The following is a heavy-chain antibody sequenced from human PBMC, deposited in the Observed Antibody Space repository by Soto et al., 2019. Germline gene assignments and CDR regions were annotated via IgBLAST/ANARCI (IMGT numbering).Heavy chain of an antibody. J-gene: IGHJ6*02. CDR2: INPNSGGT. V-gene: IGHV1-2*04. Sequence: ASVKVSCKASGYTFNGYYMHWVRQAPGQGLEWMGWINPNSGGTNYAQKFQGWVTMTRDTSISTAYMELSRLRSDDTAVYYCARNLGRYSSSSNYYHGMDVWGQGTTVTVSS. CDR1: GYTFNGYY. D-gene: IGHD6-13*01. CDR3: ARNLGRYSSSSNYYHGMDV.